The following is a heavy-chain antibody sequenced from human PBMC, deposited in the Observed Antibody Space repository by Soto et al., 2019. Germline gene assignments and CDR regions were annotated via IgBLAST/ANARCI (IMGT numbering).Heavy chain of an antibody. CDR1: GYTFTSYG. CDR3: AREGDYYGSLYGMDV. D-gene: IGHD3-10*01. V-gene: IGHV1-18*04. J-gene: IGHJ6*02. CDR2: ISAYNGNT. Sequence: SVKVSCKASGYTFTSYGISWVRQAPGQGLEWMGWISAYNGNTNYAQKLQGRVTMTTDTSTSTAYMELRSLRSDDTAVYYCAREGDYYGSLYGMDVWGQGTTVTVSS.